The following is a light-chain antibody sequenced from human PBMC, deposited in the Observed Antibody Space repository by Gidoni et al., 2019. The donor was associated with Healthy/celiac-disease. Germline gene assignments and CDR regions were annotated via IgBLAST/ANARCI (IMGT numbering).Light chain of an antibody. Sequence: EIVLTQSPGTLSLSPGERATLSCRASQSVSSSYLAWYQQKPGQAPGLLIYGASSRATGIPDRFSGSGSGTDFTLTISRLEPEDFAVYYCQQYGSSLPTWTFXQXTKVEIK. CDR3: QQYGSSLPTWT. V-gene: IGKV3-20*01. CDR2: GAS. J-gene: IGKJ1*01. CDR1: QSVSSSY.